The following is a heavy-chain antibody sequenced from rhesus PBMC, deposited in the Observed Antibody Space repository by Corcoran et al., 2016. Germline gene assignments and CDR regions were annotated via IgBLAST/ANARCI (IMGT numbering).Heavy chain of an antibody. CDR3: ARAEYSKPYDYLDY. D-gene: IGHD4-23*01. CDR1: GGSISDSSY. V-gene: IGHV4S9*01. Sequence: QVQLQESGPGLVRPSETLSLTCAVSGGSISDSSYWNWIRHPPGKGLEWIGNIYSNRANTSYNPSHKSRVTISTDTSKNQFFLKLTSVTAADTAVYYCARAEYSKPYDYLDYWGQGVLVTVSS. CDR2: IYSNRANT. J-gene: IGHJ4*01.